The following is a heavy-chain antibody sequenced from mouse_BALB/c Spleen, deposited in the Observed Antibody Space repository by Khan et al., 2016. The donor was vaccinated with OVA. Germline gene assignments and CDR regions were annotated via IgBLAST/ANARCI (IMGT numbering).Heavy chain of an antibody. Sequence: VELVESGPGLVAPSQNLSITCTVSGFSLTDYGVSWIRQPPGKGLEWLGVIWGGGTTYYNSALKSRLIISKDNSKSQVFLKMNSLQTDDTAMYYCAKGVWSYYFALDYWGQGTSVTVSS. CDR1: GFSLTDYG. CDR2: IWGGGTT. V-gene: IGHV2-6-5*01. CDR3: AKGVWSYYFALDY. D-gene: IGHD2-10*02. J-gene: IGHJ4*01.